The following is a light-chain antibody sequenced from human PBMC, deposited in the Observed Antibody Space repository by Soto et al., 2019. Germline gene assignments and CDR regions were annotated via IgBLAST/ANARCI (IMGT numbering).Light chain of an antibody. CDR2: GVT. J-gene: IGLJ3*02. CDR3: ASYTGSSTYL. CDR1: SGDVGFYDF. Sequence: QSVLTQPASMSGSPGQSITISCTGTSGDVGFYDFVSWHQQHPGKVPRLIIYGVTKRPSGVSHRFSGSKSGNTASLTISGLQVEDEADYSCASYTGSSTYLFGGGTKVTVL. V-gene: IGLV2-14*03.